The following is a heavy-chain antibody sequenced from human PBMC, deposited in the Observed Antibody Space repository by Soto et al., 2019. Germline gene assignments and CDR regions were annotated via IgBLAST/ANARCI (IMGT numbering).Heavy chain of an antibody. CDR2: IDWDDDK. CDR1: GFSLSTSGMC. J-gene: IGHJ4*02. D-gene: IGHD1-26*01. CDR3: ARLVDSGSYQRIDY. V-gene: IGHV2-70*11. Sequence: SGPTLVNPTQTLTLTCTFSGFSLSTSGMCVSWIRQPPGKALEWLARIDWDDDKYYSTSLKTRLTISKDTSKNQVVLTKTNKEPADTATYYCARLVDSGSYQRIDYWGQGTLVTVSS.